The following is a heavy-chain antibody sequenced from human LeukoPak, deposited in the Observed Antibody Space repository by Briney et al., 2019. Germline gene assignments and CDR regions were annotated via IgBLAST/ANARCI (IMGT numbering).Heavy chain of an antibody. D-gene: IGHD5-12*01. Sequence: ASVNVSCKASGYTFTSYGISWVRQAPGQGLEWMGWISAYNGNTNYAQKLQGRVTMTTDTSTSTAYMELRSLRSDNTAVYYCARSQGYSGYDSNRRGSLDIWGQGTMVTVSS. CDR3: ARSQGYSGYDSNRRGSLDI. V-gene: IGHV1-18*01. J-gene: IGHJ3*02. CDR1: GYTFTSYG. CDR2: ISAYNGNT.